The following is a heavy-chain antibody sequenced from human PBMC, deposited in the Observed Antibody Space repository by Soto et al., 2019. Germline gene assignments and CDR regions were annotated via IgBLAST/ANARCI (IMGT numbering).Heavy chain of an antibody. V-gene: IGHV4-34*01. CDR1: GGSFSGYY. CDR3: AFLGGIGYSPALGHLAY. Sequence: ASETLSLTCAVYGGSFSGYYWSWIRQPPGKGLEWIGEINHSGSTNYNPSLKSRVTISVDTSKNQFSLKLSSVTAADTAVYYCAFLGGIGYSPALGHLAYSGQVTL. CDR2: INHSGST. D-gene: IGHD3-3*01. J-gene: IGHJ1*01.